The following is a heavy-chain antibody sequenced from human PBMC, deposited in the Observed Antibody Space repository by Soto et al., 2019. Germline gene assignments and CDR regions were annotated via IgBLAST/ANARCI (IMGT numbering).Heavy chain of an antibody. D-gene: IGHD2-2*01. Sequence: QVQLVQSGAEVKKPGASVKVSCKVSGYTLTELSMHWVRQAPGKGLEWMGGFDPEDGETIYAQNFQGRVTMTEDPSTDTADMELSSLRSEDTAVYYCATDSPKYCSSTSCFKWGWFDPWGQGTLVTVSS. CDR1: GYTLTELS. V-gene: IGHV1-24*01. CDR2: FDPEDGET. J-gene: IGHJ5*02. CDR3: ATDSPKYCSSTSCFKWGWFDP.